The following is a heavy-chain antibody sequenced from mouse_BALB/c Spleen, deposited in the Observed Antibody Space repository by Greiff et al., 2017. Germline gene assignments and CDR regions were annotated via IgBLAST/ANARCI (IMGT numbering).Heavy chain of an antibody. CDR2: ISNGGGST. Sequence: DVMLVESGAGLVQPGGSLKFSCAASGFTFSGYTMPWVRQTPEKRLEWVAYISNGGGSTYYPDTVKGRFTISRDNATNTLYLQMSSLKSEDTAMYYCARHTLLLRMYAMDYWGQGTSVTVSS. D-gene: IGHD2-12*01. CDR1: GFTFSGYT. V-gene: IGHV5-12-2*01. CDR3: ARHTLLLRMYAMDY. J-gene: IGHJ4*01.